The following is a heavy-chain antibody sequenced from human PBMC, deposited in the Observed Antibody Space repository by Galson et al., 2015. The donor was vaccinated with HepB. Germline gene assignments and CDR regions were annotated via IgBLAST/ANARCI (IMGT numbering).Heavy chain of an antibody. Sequence: SVKVSCKASGYTFSNYYIHWVRQAPGQGLEWMGIINPSGGSTTNAQNFQGRVTMTRDTSTSTVYMELSSMRSEDTAVYYCARGGVTTRHGMDVWGQGTTVTVSS. D-gene: IGHD4-11*01. V-gene: IGHV1-46*01. CDR2: INPSGGST. CDR3: ARGGVTTRHGMDV. J-gene: IGHJ6*02. CDR1: GYTFSNYY.